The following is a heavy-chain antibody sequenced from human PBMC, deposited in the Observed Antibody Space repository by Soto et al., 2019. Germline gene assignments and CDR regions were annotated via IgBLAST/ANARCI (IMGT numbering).Heavy chain of an antibody. J-gene: IGHJ4*02. CDR3: ARDVTAIRN. D-gene: IGHD2-21*02. V-gene: IGHV4-59*01. Sequence: SETLSLTCTVSGGPISSFYWSWIRQPPGKGLEWIGYIYYSGSTSYNPSLRGRVTISVDTSKNQFSLSLSSVTAADTAVYYCARDVTAIRNWGQGTLVTVSS. CDR1: GGPISSFY. CDR2: IYYSGST.